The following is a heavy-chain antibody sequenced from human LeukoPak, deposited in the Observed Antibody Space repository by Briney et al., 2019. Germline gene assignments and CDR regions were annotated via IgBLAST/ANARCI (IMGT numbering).Heavy chain of an antibody. CDR2: IGTASDT. V-gene: IGHV3-13*01. CDR1: GFTFSSFD. CDR3: ARESESGYYLSY. J-gene: IGHJ4*02. Sequence: GGSLRLSCAASGFTFSSFDMHWVRQPTGQGLEWVSTIGTASDTYYPGSVEGRFTLSRDNAKNTLYLQMNSLRAEDTAVYYCARESESGYYLSYWGQGTLVTVSS. D-gene: IGHD3-22*01.